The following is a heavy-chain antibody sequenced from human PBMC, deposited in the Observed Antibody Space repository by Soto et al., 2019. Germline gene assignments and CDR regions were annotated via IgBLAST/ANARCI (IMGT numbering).Heavy chain of an antibody. Sequence: EMQLLESGGGLVQPGGSLRLSCAASGFTFSTYAINWVRQAPGKGLEWVSGISGSGISTYYADSVKGRLTISRDNSQDTLYLEMNRLRAEDTAVYYCATSSNYYDSSGDSNFDYWGQGTLVTVSS. V-gene: IGHV3-23*01. CDR1: GFTFSTYA. D-gene: IGHD3-22*01. CDR2: ISGSGIST. J-gene: IGHJ4*02. CDR3: ATSSNYYDSSGDSNFDY.